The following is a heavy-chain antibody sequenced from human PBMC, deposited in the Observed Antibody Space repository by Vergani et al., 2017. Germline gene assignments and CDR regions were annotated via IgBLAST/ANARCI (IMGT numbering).Heavy chain of an antibody. V-gene: IGHV3-23*01. Sequence: EVQLLESGGDLVQPGGSLRLSCAAPGFTFNHYAMNWVRQAPGKGLEWVSGISGSGGSTYYAGSVKGRFTISRDSSKTTLYLQMNSLRAGDTAVYYCAKANPRNSGYDYLYYYHAMDVWGQGTTVTVSS. CDR3: AKANPRNSGYDYLYYYHAMDV. D-gene: IGHD5-12*01. J-gene: IGHJ6*02. CDR2: ISGSGGST. CDR1: GFTFNHYA.